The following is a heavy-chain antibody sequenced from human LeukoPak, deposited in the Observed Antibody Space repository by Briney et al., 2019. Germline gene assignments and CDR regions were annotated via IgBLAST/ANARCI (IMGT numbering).Heavy chain of an antibody. CDR2: IIPIFGTA. CDR1: GGTFSGYA. D-gene: IGHD3-22*01. CDR3: ASTWDSSGYYPFDY. Sequence: ASVKVSCKASGGTFSGYAISWLRQAPGQGLDWMGGIIPIFGTANYAQKFQGRVTITADESTSTAYMELSSLRSEDTAVYYCASTWDSSGYYPFDYRGQGTLVTVSS. V-gene: IGHV1-69*01. J-gene: IGHJ4*02.